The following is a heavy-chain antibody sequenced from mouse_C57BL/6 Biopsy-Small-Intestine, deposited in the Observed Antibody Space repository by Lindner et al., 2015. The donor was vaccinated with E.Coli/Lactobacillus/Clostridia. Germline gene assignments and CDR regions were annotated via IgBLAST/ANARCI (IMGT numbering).Heavy chain of an antibody. V-gene: IGHV1-82*01. CDR3: ARGYSNYEGYVMDY. Sequence: VQLQESGPELVKPGASVKISCKASGYAFSSSWMNWVKQRPGKGLEWIGRIYPGDGDSNYNGNFKGKATLTADKSSNTAYMQLSSLTSEDSAVYFCARGYSNYEGYVMDYWGQGTSVTVSS. CDR2: IYPGDGDS. CDR1: GYAFSSSW. J-gene: IGHJ4*01. D-gene: IGHD2-5*01.